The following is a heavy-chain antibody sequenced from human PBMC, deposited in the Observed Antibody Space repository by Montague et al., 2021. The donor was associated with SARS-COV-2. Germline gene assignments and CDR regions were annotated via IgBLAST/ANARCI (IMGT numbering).Heavy chain of an antibody. CDR3: ARGRVEASRILVVFSGAAHYFDS. V-gene: IGHV4-34*01. D-gene: IGHD2-15*01. Sequence: SETLSLTCAVYGGSFSGYYWNWIRQPPGKGLEWLGEVNHSGSTNYNPSLKSRVTISVDTSKNQFSLRLSSVTAADTAVYYCARGRVEASRILVVFSGAAHYFDSWGQGTLVSVSS. CDR1: GGSFSGYY. J-gene: IGHJ4*02. CDR2: VNHSGST.